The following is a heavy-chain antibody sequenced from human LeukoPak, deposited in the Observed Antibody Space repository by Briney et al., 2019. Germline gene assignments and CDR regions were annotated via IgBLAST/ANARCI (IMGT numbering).Heavy chain of an antibody. CDR2: ISSSSSNI. D-gene: IGHD3-3*01. Sequence: GGSVSLSCAASGFTVSSYSMDWVRQAPGKGLEWVSSISSSSSNICYADSVKGRLTISRDNAKNSLYLQMNSLRAEDTAVYYCARVYDFWTAFDIWGEGTIVTVSS. V-gene: IGHV3-21*01. CDR3: ARVYDFWTAFDI. CDR1: GFTVSSYS. J-gene: IGHJ3*02.